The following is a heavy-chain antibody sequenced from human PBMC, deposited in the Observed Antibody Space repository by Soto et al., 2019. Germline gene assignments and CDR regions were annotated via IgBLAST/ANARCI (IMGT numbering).Heavy chain of an antibody. CDR3: AREEGYCRGDSCYSVIDY. V-gene: IGHV4-31*03. Sequence: QVQLQESGPGLVKPSQTLSLTCSVSGGSLSRGGYYWSWLRQHPGKGLEWIGYIFYNGSAYYNPSIKSRVTISVDTSKTQFYLKMNSVTAADTAVYYCAREEGYCRGDSCYSVIDYWGQGTLVNVSS. J-gene: IGHJ4*02. D-gene: IGHD2-15*01. CDR1: GGSLSRGGYY. CDR2: IFYNGSA.